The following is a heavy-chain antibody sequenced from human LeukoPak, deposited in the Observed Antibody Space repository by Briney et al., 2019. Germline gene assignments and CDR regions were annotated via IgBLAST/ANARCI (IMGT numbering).Heavy chain of an antibody. V-gene: IGHV4-61*08. J-gene: IGHJ4*02. CDR1: GGSISSGGYS. CDR2: VFHTGNT. D-gene: IGHD3-3*01. CDR3: ARATVTYDFWSGYPSYFDS. Sequence: PSQTLSLTCAVSGGSISSGGYSWSWIRQPPGKGLEWIGNVFHTGNTNYSPSLRSRVTISLDTSKNQFSLSLRSVTAADTAVYYCARATVTYDFWSGYPSYFDSWGQGTLVTVSS.